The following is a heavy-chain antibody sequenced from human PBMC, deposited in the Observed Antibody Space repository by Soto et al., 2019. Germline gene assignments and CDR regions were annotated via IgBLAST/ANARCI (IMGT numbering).Heavy chain of an antibody. Sequence: AAVKVSCRVSGYTLTEVSMHWVRQATGKGLEWMAAFDREDGETIYAQKFQGRVTMTEDTSTDTAYMEVSGLRSEDTALYYCATAVSRVRATFGPWGQGTLVTV. CDR3: ATAVSRVRATFGP. V-gene: IGHV1-24*01. CDR2: FDREDGET. J-gene: IGHJ5*02. CDR1: GYTLTEVS. D-gene: IGHD3-16*01.